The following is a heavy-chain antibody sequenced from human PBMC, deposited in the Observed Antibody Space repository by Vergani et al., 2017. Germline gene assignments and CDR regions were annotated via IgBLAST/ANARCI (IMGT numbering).Heavy chain of an antibody. CDR3: ARGMASWGLLGWFDP. V-gene: IGHV4-59*01. CDR1: GGSISSYY. Sequence: QVQLQESGPGLVKPSETLSLTCTVSGGSISSYYWSWIRQPPGKGLEWIGYIYYSGSTNYNPSLKSRVTISVDTSKNQFSLKLSSVTAADTAVYYCARGMASWGLLGWFDPWGQGTLVTVSS. CDR2: IYYSGST. J-gene: IGHJ5*02. D-gene: IGHD1-26*01.